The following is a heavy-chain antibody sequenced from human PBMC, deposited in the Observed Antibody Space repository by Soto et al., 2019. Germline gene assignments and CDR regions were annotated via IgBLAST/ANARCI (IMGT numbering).Heavy chain of an antibody. D-gene: IGHD4-4*01. CDR3: ARVRNDYNNYWFDP. J-gene: IGHJ5*02. V-gene: IGHV4-31*11. CDR2: IYYNGST. Sequence: SETLSLTCAVSGGSITSGGYYWSWIRHHPGRGLEWIASIYYNGSTYHNPSLKSRVTISAGTSENQFSLRLSSVTTADTAVYYCARVRNDYNNYWFDPWGQGTQVTVSS. CDR1: GGSITSGGYY.